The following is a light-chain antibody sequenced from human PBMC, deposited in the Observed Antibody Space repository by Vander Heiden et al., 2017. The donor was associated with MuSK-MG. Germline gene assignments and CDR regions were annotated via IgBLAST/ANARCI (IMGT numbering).Light chain of an antibody. Sequence: SYVLTQPPSVSVAPGKTARITCGGNNIGSNSVHWYQQKPGQAPVLVTYYDSDRPSGIPERFSGSNSGNTATLTISRVEAGDEADYYCQVWDSSSDHVVFGGGTKLTVL. CDR1: NIGSNS. CDR3: QVWDSSSDHVV. CDR2: YDS. V-gene: IGLV3-21*04. J-gene: IGLJ2*01.